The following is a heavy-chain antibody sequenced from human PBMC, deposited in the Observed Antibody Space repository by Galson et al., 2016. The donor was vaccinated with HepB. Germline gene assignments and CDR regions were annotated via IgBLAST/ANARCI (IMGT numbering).Heavy chain of an antibody. CDR1: GYDFPSYW. D-gene: IGHD3-9*01. CDR2: IDPRDSDT. Sequence: QSGAEVKKPGESLKISCQAFGYDFPSYWLGWVRQMPGKGLEWMGIIDPRDSDTKYSPSFQGQVTMSVDKSTNTAYLQWSSLKASDTAIYYCARSTSGGIMYIFFYPWGQGTLVTVSS. J-gene: IGHJ5*02. CDR3: ARSTSGGIMYIFFYP. V-gene: IGHV5-51*01.